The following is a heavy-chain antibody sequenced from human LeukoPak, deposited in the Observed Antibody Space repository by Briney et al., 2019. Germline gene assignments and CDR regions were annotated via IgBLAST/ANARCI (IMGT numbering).Heavy chain of an antibody. V-gene: IGHV3-30*18. CDR2: ISYDGSNK. J-gene: IGHJ4*02. CDR1: GFTFSSYG. D-gene: IGHD2-15*01. CDR3: AKGGYCSGGSCYAFAD. Sequence: GGSLRLSCAASGFTFSSYGMHWVRQAPGKGLEWVAVISYDGSNKYYADSVKGRFTISRDNSKNTLYLQMNSLRAEDTAVYYCAKGGYCSGGSCYAFADWGQGTLVTVSS.